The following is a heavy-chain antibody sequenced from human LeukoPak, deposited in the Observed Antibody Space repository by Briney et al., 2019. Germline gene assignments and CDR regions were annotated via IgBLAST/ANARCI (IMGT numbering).Heavy chain of an antibody. CDR2: ISGSGSSI. Sequence: PGGSLRLSCAASGFTFSSYEMNWVRQAPGRGLEWLSYISGSGSSIYYADSVKGRFTISRDNGKNSLFLQMNSLRAEDTAVYYCARASLYYPFDYWGQGTLVTVSS. CDR3: ARASLYYPFDY. CDR1: GFTFSSYE. D-gene: IGHD1-26*01. J-gene: IGHJ4*02. V-gene: IGHV3-48*03.